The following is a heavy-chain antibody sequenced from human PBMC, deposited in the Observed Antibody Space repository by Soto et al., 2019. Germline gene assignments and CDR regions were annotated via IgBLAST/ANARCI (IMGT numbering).Heavy chain of an antibody. CDR1: GGTFSSYA. J-gene: IGHJ4*02. V-gene: IGHV1-69*13. Sequence: SVKVSCKASGGTFSSYAISWVRQAPGQGLEWMGGTIPIFGTANYAQKFQGRVTITADESTSTAYMELSSLRSEDTAVYYCARGTGLGNYDFWSGYYPRYYFDYRGQGTLVTVSS. CDR2: TIPIFGTA. D-gene: IGHD3-3*01. CDR3: ARGTGLGNYDFWSGYYPRYYFDY.